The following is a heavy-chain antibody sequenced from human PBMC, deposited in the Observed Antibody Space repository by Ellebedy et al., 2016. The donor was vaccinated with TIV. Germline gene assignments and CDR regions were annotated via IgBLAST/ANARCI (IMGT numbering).Heavy chain of an antibody. D-gene: IGHD2-15*01. J-gene: IGHJ6*03. Sequence: GESLKISXAASGFIFSEFWRSWVSQAPGKGLEWVANIKEDGSEKYYVDSVKGRFTISRDNAKNSLYLQVNSLRAEDTAVYYCARDGGARGYYKLDVWGKGTTVTVPS. CDR3: ARDGGARGYYKLDV. CDR2: IKEDGSEK. CDR1: GFIFSEFW. V-gene: IGHV3-7*01.